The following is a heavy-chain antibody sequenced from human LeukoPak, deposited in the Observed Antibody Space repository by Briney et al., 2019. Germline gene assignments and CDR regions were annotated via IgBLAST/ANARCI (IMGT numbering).Heavy chain of an antibody. J-gene: IGHJ4*02. V-gene: IGHV3-30*18. CDR3: AKGRMMATIMISFDY. D-gene: IGHD5-24*01. CDR1: GFTFSSYG. Sequence: PGGSLRLSCAASGFTFSSYGMHWVRRAPGKGLEWVAVISYDGSTQYYADSVKGRFTISRDNSNNTLSLQMNSLKAEDTAVYYCAKGRMMATIMISFDYWGRGTLVTVSS. CDR2: ISYDGSTQ.